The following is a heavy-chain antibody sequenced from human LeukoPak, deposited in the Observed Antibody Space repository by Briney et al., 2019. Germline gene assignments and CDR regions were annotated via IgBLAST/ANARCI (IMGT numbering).Heavy chain of an antibody. D-gene: IGHD3-3*01. Sequence: PSETLSLTCTVSGGSISSYYWSWIRQPPGKGLEWIGYIYYSGSTNYNPSLKSRVTISVDTSKNQFSLKLSSVTAADTAVYYCASSMSYLYDFWSGYRNQDAFDIWGQGTMVTVSS. J-gene: IGHJ3*02. V-gene: IGHV4-59*01. CDR2: IYYSGST. CDR1: GGSISSYY. CDR3: ASSMSYLYDFWSGYRNQDAFDI.